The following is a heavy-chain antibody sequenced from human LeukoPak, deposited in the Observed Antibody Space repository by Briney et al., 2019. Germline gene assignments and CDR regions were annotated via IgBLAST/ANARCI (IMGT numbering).Heavy chain of an antibody. V-gene: IGHV2-5*02. J-gene: IGHJ4*02. CDR3: AHSITYYHILTGPYYFDY. D-gene: IGHD3-9*01. CDR2: IYWDDDK. CDR1: GFSLSTSGVG. Sequence: SGPTLVNATQILTLTCTFSGFSLSTSGVGVGWICQPPGKALEWLALIYWDDDKRYSPSLRSRLTITKDTSKNQVVLTMTNMDPVDTATYYCAHSITYYHILTGPYYFDYWGQGTLVTVSS.